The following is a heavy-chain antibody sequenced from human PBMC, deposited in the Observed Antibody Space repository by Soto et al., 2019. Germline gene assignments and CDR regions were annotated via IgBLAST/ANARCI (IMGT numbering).Heavy chain of an antibody. D-gene: IGHD3-22*01. J-gene: IGHJ4*02. V-gene: IGHV3-74*01. CDR2: INSDGSST. CDR3: AREARSGYVFDY. Sequence: GGSLRLSCAASGFTFSSYWMHWVRQAPGKGLVWVSRINSDGSSTSYADSVKGRFTISRDNAKNTLYLQMNSLRAEDTAVYYCAREARSGYVFDYWGQGTLVTVSS. CDR1: GFTFSSYW.